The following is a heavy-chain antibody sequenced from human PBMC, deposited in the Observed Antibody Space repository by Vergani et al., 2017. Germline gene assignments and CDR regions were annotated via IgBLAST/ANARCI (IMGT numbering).Heavy chain of an antibody. J-gene: IGHJ4*02. CDR3: ARDDQRTWDY. V-gene: IGHV3-7*01. CDR2: IKQDGSEK. CDR1: GFTFRSSW. Sequence: EVQLVESGGGLVQPGGSLRLSCAASGFTFRSSWMSWVRQAPGKGLEWVANIKQDGSEKYYVDSVKGRFTISRDNAKNSLYLRMNSLRVEDTAVYYCARDDQRTWDYWGQGTLVTVSS.